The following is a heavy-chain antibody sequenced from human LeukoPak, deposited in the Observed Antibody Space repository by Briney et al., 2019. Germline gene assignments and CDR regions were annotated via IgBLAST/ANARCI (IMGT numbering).Heavy chain of an antibody. J-gene: IGHJ4*02. CDR1: GFTFSSYG. V-gene: IGHV3-30*18. Sequence: ERSLRLSCAASGFTFSSYGMHWVRQTPGKGLEWVAVISYDGTNKYYADSVKGRFTISRDNSKNTLYLQMNSLRAEDTAVYYCAKDQAIGRDGYNSLRYYFDYWGQGTLVTVSS. D-gene: IGHD5-24*01. CDR2: ISYDGTNK. CDR3: AKDQAIGRDGYNSLRYYFDY.